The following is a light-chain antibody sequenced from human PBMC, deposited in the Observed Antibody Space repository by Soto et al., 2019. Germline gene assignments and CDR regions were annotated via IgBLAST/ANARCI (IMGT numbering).Light chain of an antibody. CDR1: QSVSSNY. Sequence: EIVLTQSPDTLSLSPGERATLSCRASQSVSSNYLAWYQQRPGQAPRLLIYDASSRATGVPDRFSGSGSGTVFTLTISRLEPEDFAVYYCHQYGGSPGTLGQGTKVDIK. V-gene: IGKV3-20*01. CDR2: DAS. CDR3: HQYGGSPGT. J-gene: IGKJ1*01.